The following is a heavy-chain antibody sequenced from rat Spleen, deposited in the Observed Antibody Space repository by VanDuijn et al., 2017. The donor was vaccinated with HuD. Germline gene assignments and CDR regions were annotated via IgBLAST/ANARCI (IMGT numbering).Heavy chain of an antibody. Sequence: EVQLVESGGGLVQPGRSLKLSCAASGFTFSNYYIAWVRQAPTKGLEWVAYISTGGDNTYYRDSVKGRFTISRDNAKSTLYLQMDSLRSEDTATYFCARETGYNSYFDYWGQGVMVTVSS. D-gene: IGHD1-4*01. V-gene: IGHV5-25*01. J-gene: IGHJ2*01. CDR1: GFTFSNYY. CDR2: ISTGGDNT. CDR3: ARETGYNSYFDY.